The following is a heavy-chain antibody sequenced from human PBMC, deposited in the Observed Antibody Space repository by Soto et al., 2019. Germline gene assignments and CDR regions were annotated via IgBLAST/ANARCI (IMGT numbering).Heavy chain of an antibody. CDR2: INSDGSTI. D-gene: IGHD1-1*01. CDR3: AKKVPGSNPLDS. CDR1: GFTFSSYW. J-gene: IGHJ4*02. Sequence: PGGSLRLSCAASGFTFSSYWMHWVRQAPGKGLVWVSRINSDGSTIIYADSVRGRFTISRDNSKNTLYLQMNSLRVEDTAVYYCAKKVPGSNPLDSWGQGALVTVSS. V-gene: IGHV3-74*01.